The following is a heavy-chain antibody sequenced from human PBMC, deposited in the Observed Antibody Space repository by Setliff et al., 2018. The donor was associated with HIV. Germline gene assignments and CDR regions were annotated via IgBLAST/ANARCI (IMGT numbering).Heavy chain of an antibody. CDR3: ARTRGRAPVSYYFDN. CDR2: VSYSGST. D-gene: IGHD2-2*01. J-gene: IGHJ4*01. CDR1: TGSISGYY. Sequence: SQTLSLTCRVSTGSISGYYWSWVRQPPGRGLEWIGYVSYSGSTSYNPSLNSRVTMSVDTSRDQFSLKLSSVTAADTAVYYCARTRGRAPVSYYFDNWGQGRLVTVSS. V-gene: IGHV4-59*01.